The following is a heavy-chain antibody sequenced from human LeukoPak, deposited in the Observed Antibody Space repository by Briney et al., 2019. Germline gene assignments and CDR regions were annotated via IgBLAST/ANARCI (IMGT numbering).Heavy chain of an antibody. CDR1: GGSISSYY. CDR3: ARSRGSSWERSYFDY. D-gene: IGHD6-13*01. CDR2: IYYNGST. Sequence: PSETLSLTCTVSGGSISSYYWSWIRQPPRKGLEWVGNIYYNGSTNYNPSPTRRVTISVDTSTNQFSLRLTSLTAADTAVYYCARSRGSSWERSYFDYWGQGTLVTVTS. J-gene: IGHJ4*02. V-gene: IGHV4-59*01.